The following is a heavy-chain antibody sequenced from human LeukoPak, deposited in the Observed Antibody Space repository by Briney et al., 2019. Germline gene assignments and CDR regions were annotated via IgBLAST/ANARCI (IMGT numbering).Heavy chain of an antibody. CDR1: GFTFSSYS. V-gene: IGHV3-21*01. D-gene: IGHD1-26*01. CDR2: ISSSSSYI. Sequence: GGSLRLSCAASGFTFSSYSMNWVRQAPGKGLEWVSSISSSSSYIYYADSVKGRFTISRDNAKNSLYLQMNSLRAEDTAVYYCARVGTLPDDALDMWGQGTMVTVSS. J-gene: IGHJ3*02. CDR3: ARVGTLPDDALDM.